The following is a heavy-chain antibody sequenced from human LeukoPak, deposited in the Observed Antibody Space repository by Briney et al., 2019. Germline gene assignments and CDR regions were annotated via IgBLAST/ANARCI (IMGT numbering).Heavy chain of an antibody. CDR1: GFTFSSYA. CDR2: ISSNGGST. J-gene: IGHJ3*02. Sequence: QPGGSLRLSCAASGFTFSSYAMHWVRQAPGKGLEYVSAISSNGGSTYYANSVKGRFTISRDNSKNTLYLQMGSLRAEDMAVYYCARDLWLSSKPAAMYAFDIWGQGTMVTVSS. CDR3: ARDLWLSSKPAAMYAFDI. D-gene: IGHD2-2*01. V-gene: IGHV3-64*01.